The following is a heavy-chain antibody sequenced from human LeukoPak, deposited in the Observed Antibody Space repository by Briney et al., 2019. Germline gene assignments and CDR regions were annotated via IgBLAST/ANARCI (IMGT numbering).Heavy chain of an antibody. CDR1: GFTFSSYG. D-gene: IGHD3-9*01. V-gene: IGHV3-33*01. CDR3: ASSPDNNRFDP. J-gene: IGHJ5*02. CDR2: IWYDGSNK. Sequence: GSLRLSCAASGFTFSSYGMHWVRQAPGKGLEWVAVIWYDGSNKYYADSVKGRFTISRDNSKNTLYLQMNSLRAEDTAVYYCASSPDNNRFDPWGQGTLVTVSS.